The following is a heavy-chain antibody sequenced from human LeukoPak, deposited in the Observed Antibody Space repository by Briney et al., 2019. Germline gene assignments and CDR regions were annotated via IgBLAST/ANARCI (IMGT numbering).Heavy chain of an antibody. CDR2: IKQDGSEK. J-gene: IGHJ4*02. D-gene: IGHD3-22*01. Sequence: GGSLRLSCAASGFTFSSYWMSWVRQAPGKGLEWVANIKQDGSEKYYVDSVKGRFTISRDNAKNSLYLQMNSLRAEDTAVYYCARARYYYDSSSYAIDYWGQGTLVTVSS. V-gene: IGHV3-7*01. CDR3: ARARYYYDSSSYAIDY. CDR1: GFTFSSYW.